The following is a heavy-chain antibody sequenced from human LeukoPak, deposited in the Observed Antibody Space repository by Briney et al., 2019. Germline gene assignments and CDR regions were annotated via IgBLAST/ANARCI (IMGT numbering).Heavy chain of an antibody. CDR3: ARGRIAKIVVVHSFHYGMDV. V-gene: IGHV4-34*01. J-gene: IGHJ6*02. D-gene: IGHD3-22*01. CDR1: GGSFTDYF. Sequence: SETLSLTCGVFGGSFTDYFWSWMSQSPGKGLEWIGEINDYTGNTNYNPSLNSRVSISLEKSKNQFSLELRSVTAADTAVYYCARGRIAKIVVVHSFHYGMDVWGQGTTVTVSS. CDR2: INDYTGNT.